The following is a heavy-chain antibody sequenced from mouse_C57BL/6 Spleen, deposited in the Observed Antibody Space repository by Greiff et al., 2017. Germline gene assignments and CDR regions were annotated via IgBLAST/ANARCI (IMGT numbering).Heavy chain of an antibody. CDR2: IRNKANGYTT. J-gene: IGHJ2*01. D-gene: IGHD1-1*01. Sequence: DVQLVESGGGLVQPGGSLSLSCAASGFTFTDYYMSWVRQPPGKALEWLGFIRNKANGYTTEYSASVKGRFTISRDNSQSILYLQMNALRAEDSATYYCARYKYYGSSYGGYFDYWGQGTTLTVSS. CDR3: ARYKYYGSSYGGYFDY. CDR1: GFTFTDYY. V-gene: IGHV7-3*01.